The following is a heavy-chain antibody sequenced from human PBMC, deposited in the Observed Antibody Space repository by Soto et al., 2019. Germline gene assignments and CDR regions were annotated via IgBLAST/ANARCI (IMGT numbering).Heavy chain of an antibody. D-gene: IGHD6-19*01. V-gene: IGHV1-69*02. J-gene: IGHJ6*02. CDR3: ARHSSGAYYYGMDV. Sequence: QVQLVQSGAEVKKPGSSVKVSCKASGGTFSSYTISWVRQAPGQGLEWMGRIIPILGIANYAQKFQGRVTITADKSTSTAYMELSSLRSEDTAVYYCARHSSGAYYYGMDVCGQGTTVTVSS. CDR1: GGTFSSYT. CDR2: IIPILGIA.